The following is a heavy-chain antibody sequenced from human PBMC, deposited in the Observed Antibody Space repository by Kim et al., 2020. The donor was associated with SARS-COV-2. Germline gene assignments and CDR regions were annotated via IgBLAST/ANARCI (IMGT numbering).Heavy chain of an antibody. J-gene: IGHJ4*02. CDR3: ARDRSSGKYSDFDY. V-gene: IGHV1-69*01. Sequence: AGKFQGRGTITADESTSTAYMELSSLRSEDTAVYYCARDRSSGKYSDFDYWGQGTLVTVSS. D-gene: IGHD1-26*01.